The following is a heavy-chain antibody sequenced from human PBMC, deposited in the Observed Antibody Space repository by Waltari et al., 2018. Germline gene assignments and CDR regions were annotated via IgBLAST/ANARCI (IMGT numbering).Heavy chain of an antibody. CDR2: VLRNGRS. D-gene: IGHD1-1*01. V-gene: IGHV4-4*02. J-gene: IGHJ4*02. CDR1: GDSMNCTSW. CDR3: ARDRGTGLYLDS. Sequence: QLQLQESGPGLVKPSETLSLTCTVSGDSMNCTSWWSWVRQSPDKGLEWIGQVLRNGRSNYNPSLEGRVIISLDTSNNRFSLELTSATAVDTAVYYCARDRGTGLYLDSWGPGTLVTVS.